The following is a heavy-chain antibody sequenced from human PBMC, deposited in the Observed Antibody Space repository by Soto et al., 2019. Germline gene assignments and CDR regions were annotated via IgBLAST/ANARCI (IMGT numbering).Heavy chain of an antibody. J-gene: IGHJ4*02. V-gene: IGHV3-23*01. Sequence: GGSLRLSCAASGFTLRNYAMSWVRQAPGRGLEWVSVVSASGSNGFYTDSVKGRFIISRDNSKNTLYLQMNSLRVDDTALYFCAKGDSDYYFDSLGQGTLVTVSS. CDR1: GFTLRNYA. CDR3: AKGDSDYYFDS. D-gene: IGHD4-4*01. CDR2: VSASGSNG.